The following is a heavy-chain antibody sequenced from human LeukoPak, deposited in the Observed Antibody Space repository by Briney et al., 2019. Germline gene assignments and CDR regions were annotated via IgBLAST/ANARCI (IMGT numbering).Heavy chain of an antibody. CDR3: ARDFSGNRIYDYVWGSYRPVDAFDI. Sequence: GGSLRLSCAASGFTFSSYWMSWVRQAPGKGLEWLANIKQDGSEKYYVDSVKGRFTISRDNAKNSLYLQMNSLRAEDTAVYYCARDFSGNRIYDYVWGSYRPVDAFDIWGQGTMVTVSS. J-gene: IGHJ3*02. CDR2: IKQDGSEK. V-gene: IGHV3-7*01. CDR1: GFTFSSYW. D-gene: IGHD3-16*02.